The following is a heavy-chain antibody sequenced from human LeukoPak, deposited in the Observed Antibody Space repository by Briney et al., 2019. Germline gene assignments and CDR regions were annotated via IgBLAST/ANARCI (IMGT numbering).Heavy chain of an antibody. CDR3: ARSYYGSGSYYWFDP. CDR1: GGTFSSYA. D-gene: IGHD3-10*01. J-gene: IGHJ5*02. Sequence: SVKVSCKVSGGTFSSYAISWVRQAPGQGLEWMGRIIPILGIANYAQKFQGRVTITADKSTSTAYMELSSLRSEDTAVYYCARSYYGSGSYYWFDPWGQGTLVTVSS. CDR2: IIPILGIA. V-gene: IGHV1-69*04.